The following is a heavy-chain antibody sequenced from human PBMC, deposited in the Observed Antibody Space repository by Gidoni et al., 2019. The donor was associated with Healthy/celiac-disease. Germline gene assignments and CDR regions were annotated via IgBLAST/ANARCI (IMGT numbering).Heavy chain of an antibody. V-gene: IGHV3-23*01. CDR1: GFTCSSYA. CDR3: ADLPADTAMALDY. J-gene: IGHJ4*02. Sequence: EVQLLESGGGLVQPGGSLRPSCAASGFTCSSYAMSWVRQAPGKGLEWVSAISGSGGSTYYADSVKGRFTISRDNSKNTLYLQMNSLRAEDTAVYYCADLPADTAMALDYWGQGTLVTVSS. CDR2: ISGSGGST. D-gene: IGHD5-18*01.